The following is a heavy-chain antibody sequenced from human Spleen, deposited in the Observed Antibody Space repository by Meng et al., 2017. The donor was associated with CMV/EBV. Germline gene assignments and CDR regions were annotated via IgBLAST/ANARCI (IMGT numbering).Heavy chain of an antibody. CDR3: AKDITAVAGYAFDI. CDR1: GFTFDDYA. CDR2: ISWNSGSI. V-gene: IGHV3-9*01. Sequence: SLKIYCAASGFTFDDYAMHWVRQAPGKGLEWVSGISWNSGSIGYADSVKGRFTISRDNAKNSLYLQMNSLRAEDTALYYCAKDITAVAGYAFDIWGQGTMVTVSS. D-gene: IGHD6-19*01. J-gene: IGHJ3*02.